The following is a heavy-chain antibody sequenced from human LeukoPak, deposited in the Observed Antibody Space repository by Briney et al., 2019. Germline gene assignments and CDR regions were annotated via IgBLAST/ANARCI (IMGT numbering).Heavy chain of an antibody. V-gene: IGHV5-51*01. CDR3: GRLLVRDYFDS. CDR1: GYSFDTYW. CDR2: IHPADSDT. D-gene: IGHD3-16*02. Sequence: GESLKISCKASGYSFDTYWIGWVRQMPGKGLEWMGIIHPADSDTRYSPAFQGQVSISVDKSIDTAYLEWRGLKASDTGMYFCGRLLVRDYFDSWGQGTLVTVSS. J-gene: IGHJ4*02.